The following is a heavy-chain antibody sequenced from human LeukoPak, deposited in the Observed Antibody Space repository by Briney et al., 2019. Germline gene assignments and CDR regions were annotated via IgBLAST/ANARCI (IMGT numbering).Heavy chain of an antibody. D-gene: IGHD6-13*01. CDR3: AREGQQLGNWFDP. V-gene: IGHV3-23*01. Sequence: PGGSLRLSCAASGFIFSSYSMSWVCQAPGKGLEWVSAIGGSGGNTYYADSVKGRFTISRDNSKNTLYLQMNSLRAEDTAVYYCAREGQQLGNWFDPWGQGTLVTVSS. CDR1: GFIFSSYS. J-gene: IGHJ5*02. CDR2: IGGSGGNT.